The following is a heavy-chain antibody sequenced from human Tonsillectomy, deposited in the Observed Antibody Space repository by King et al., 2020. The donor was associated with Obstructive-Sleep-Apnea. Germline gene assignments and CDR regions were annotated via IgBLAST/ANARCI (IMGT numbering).Heavy chain of an antibody. V-gene: IGHV3-48*01. CDR3: ARDRDWSFDF. D-gene: IGHD3-9*01. J-gene: IGHJ4*02. CDR1: GVTFRSYS. CDR2: MNPVSTAI. Sequence: VQLVESGGGSVQPGGSLRLSCGGSGVTFRSYSVNWVRQAPGEGLDGLSYMNPVSTAIVYAESVRGRFTISRDEAKTSVYLQMNSLRPEDTSVYYCARDRDWSFDFWGQGTLVTVSS.